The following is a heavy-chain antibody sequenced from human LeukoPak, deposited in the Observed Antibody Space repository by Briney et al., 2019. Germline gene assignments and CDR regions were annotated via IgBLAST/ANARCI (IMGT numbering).Heavy chain of an antibody. J-gene: IGHJ4*02. D-gene: IGHD3-10*01. CDR2: ISVSGST. CDR3: AKRLRFGDHFDY. V-gene: IGHV3-23*01. CDR1: GFTFSSYA. Sequence: RAGGSLRLSCAASGFTFSSYAMNWVRQAPGKGVEWVSDISVSGSTYYADSVKGRFTISRDNAKNTLYLQMNSLRAEDTAVYYCAKRLRFGDHFDYWGQGTLVTVSS.